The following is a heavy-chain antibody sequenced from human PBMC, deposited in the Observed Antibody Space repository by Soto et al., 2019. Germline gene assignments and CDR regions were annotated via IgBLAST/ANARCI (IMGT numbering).Heavy chain of an antibody. CDR1: GGSFSGYY. CDR2: INHSGST. CDR3: ARGGGSSWYGINWFDP. D-gene: IGHD6-13*01. V-gene: IGHV4-34*01. Sequence: PSETLSLTCAVYGGSFSGYYWSWIRQPPGKGLEWIGEINHSGSTNYNPSLKSRVTISVDTSKNQFSLKLSSVTAADTAVYYCARGGGSSWYGINWFDPWGQGTLGTVS. J-gene: IGHJ5*02.